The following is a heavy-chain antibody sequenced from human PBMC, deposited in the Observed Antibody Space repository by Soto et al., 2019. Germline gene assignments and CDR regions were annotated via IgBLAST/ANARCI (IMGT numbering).Heavy chain of an antibody. CDR3: TRNRRETGDFDF. J-gene: IGHJ4*02. Sequence: QVQLVQSGAEVRKPGASVKVSCKASGYTFTTYDINWLRQARGQGLQWMGWMNPDSGTTGYAQTFQGRVTLTRDTSMNTAYMELSRLTYEDTAVCYCTRNRRETGDFDFWGQGTLVTVSS. CDR1: GYTFTTYD. CDR2: MNPDSGTT. D-gene: IGHD7-27*01. V-gene: IGHV1-8*01.